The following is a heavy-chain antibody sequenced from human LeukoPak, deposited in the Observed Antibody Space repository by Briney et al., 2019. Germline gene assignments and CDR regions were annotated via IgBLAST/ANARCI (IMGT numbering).Heavy chain of an antibody. V-gene: IGHV4-59*01. CDR1: GGLISSYY. CDR2: MYYSWST. CDR3: ARVSSSWYPGFGNQYYYYMDV. Sequence: PSETLSLTCTVSGGLISSYYWIWIRQPPGKGLEWIGYMYYSWSTNYNPSLKSRIPKSVDTSKNQISLKLSSVTAADTAVYYCARVSSSWYPGFGNQYYYYMDVWGKGTTVTVSS. J-gene: IGHJ6*03. D-gene: IGHD6-13*01.